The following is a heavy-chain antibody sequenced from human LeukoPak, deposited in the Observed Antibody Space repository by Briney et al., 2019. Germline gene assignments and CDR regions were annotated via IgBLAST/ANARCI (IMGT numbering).Heavy chain of an antibody. V-gene: IGHV4-34*01. CDR3: AGMTTGHDY. D-gene: IGHD4-17*01. J-gene: IGHJ4*02. CDR2: VNHSGYT. CDR1: GTSFTSYY. Sequence: SETLSLTCGVSGTSFTSYYWSWIRQTPGKGLEWIGEVNHSGYTNMNPSLKSRVTISVDTSKNQFSLMMTSVTAADTAVYLCAGMTTGHDYWGQGILVTVSS.